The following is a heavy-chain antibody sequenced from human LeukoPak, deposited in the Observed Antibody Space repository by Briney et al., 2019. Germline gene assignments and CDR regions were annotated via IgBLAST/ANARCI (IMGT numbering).Heavy chain of an antibody. V-gene: IGHV1-69*04. CDR2: IIPILGIA. CDR3: ARDEMGAPSDY. J-gene: IGHJ4*02. CDR1: GGTFSSYA. Sequence: SVKVSCKASGGTFSSYAISWVRQAPGQGLEWMGRIIPILGIANYAQKFQGRVTITADKSTSTAYMELSSLRSEDTAVYYCARDEMGAPSDYWGQGTLVTVSS. D-gene: IGHD1-26*01.